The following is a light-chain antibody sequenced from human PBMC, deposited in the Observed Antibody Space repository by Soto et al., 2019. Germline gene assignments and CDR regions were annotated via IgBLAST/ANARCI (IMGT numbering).Light chain of an antibody. CDR3: QQGYTFPRT. CDR2: SAS. J-gene: IGKJ1*01. Sequence: DIQGTQSPSALSSSVGDRVTITCLSSQTIANYLHWYQQTPGKAPKLLIYSASTLQIGVPSRFSGSGSGTDFTLTISSLQPEDVATYFCQQGYTFPRTFGQGTKVDIK. CDR1: QTIANY. V-gene: IGKV1-39*01.